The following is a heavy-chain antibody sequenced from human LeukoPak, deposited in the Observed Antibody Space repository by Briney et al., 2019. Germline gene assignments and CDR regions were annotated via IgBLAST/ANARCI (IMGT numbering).Heavy chain of an antibody. D-gene: IGHD3-3*01. Sequence: SETLSLTFAVSGYSISSGYYWGWSRQPPGKGLEWIGSIYHSGSTYYNPSLKSRVTISVDTSKNHFSLKLSSVTAADTAVYYCASLFEWSGHYAYWYFDLWGRGTLVTVSS. J-gene: IGHJ2*01. CDR3: ASLFEWSGHYAYWYFDL. CDR1: GYSISSGYY. V-gene: IGHV4-38-2*01. CDR2: IYHSGST.